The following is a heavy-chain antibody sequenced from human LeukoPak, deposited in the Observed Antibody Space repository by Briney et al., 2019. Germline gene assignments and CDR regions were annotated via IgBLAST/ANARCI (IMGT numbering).Heavy chain of an antibody. CDR2: INPKSGDT. Sequence: ASVKVSCKASGYTFTGYYMYWVRQAPGQGLEWMGWINPKSGDTKFAQKFQGRVTMTRDTSISTAYMELSRLTSDDTAVYYCARGLLYSPMDVSGQRTTVIVSS. D-gene: IGHD3-3*01. V-gene: IGHV1-2*02. CDR3: ARGLLYSPMDV. J-gene: IGHJ6*02. CDR1: GYTFTGYY.